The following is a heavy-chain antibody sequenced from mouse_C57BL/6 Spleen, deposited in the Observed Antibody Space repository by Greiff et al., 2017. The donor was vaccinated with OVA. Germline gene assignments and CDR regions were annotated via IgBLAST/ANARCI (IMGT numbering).Heavy chain of an antibody. Sequence: VQLQQSGPELVKPGASVKISCKASGYSFTGYYMNWVKQSPEKRLEWIGEINPSTGGTTYNQKFKAKATLTVDKSSSTAYMQLKSLTSEDSAVYYCARSRGGYYAFDYWGQGTTLTVSS. CDR1: GYSFTGYY. CDR3: ARSRGGYYAFDY. CDR2: INPSTGGT. J-gene: IGHJ2*01. D-gene: IGHD2-3*01. V-gene: IGHV1-42*01.